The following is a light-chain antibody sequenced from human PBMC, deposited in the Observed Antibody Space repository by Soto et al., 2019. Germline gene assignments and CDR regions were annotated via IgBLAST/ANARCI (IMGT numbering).Light chain of an antibody. CDR3: QSYDSSLSAHVV. CDR2: GNS. J-gene: IGLJ2*01. Sequence: QAVVTQPPSVSGAPGQRVTISCTGSSSNIGAGYDVHWYQQLPGTAPKLLIYGNSNRPSGVPDRFSGSKSGTSASLAITGLQAEVEADYYCQSYDSSLSAHVVFGGGTKVTVL. V-gene: IGLV1-40*01. CDR1: SSNIGAGYD.